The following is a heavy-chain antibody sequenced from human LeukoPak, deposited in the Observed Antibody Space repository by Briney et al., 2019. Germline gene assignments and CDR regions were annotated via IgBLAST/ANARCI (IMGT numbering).Heavy chain of an antibody. Sequence: GGSLRLSCAASGFTFSSYWISWVRQAPGKGLEWVANIKQDGSEKYYVDSVKGRFTISRDNSKNTLYLQMNSLRAEDTAVYYCAKDRSIAAAGFDYWGQGTLVTVSS. CDR1: GFTFSSYW. V-gene: IGHV3-7*03. J-gene: IGHJ4*02. D-gene: IGHD6-13*01. CDR3: AKDRSIAAAGFDY. CDR2: IKQDGSEK.